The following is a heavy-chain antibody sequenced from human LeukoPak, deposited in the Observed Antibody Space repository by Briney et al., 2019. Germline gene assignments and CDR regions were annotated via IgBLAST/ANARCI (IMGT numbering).Heavy chain of an antibody. V-gene: IGHV5-51*01. D-gene: IGHD1-1*01. CDR3: GRRVGRTGTIDFDC. CDR2: IYPGESDT. J-gene: IGHJ4*02. CDR1: GYSFTRYW. Sequence: GESLKISRKGSGYSFTRYWIGWGGQMPGKGVWWMGTIYPGESDTRYSPCFQGQGTVSADKTISPAYLQWSSLKASGTAMCYTGRRVGRTGTIDFDCWGQGTLVTVSS.